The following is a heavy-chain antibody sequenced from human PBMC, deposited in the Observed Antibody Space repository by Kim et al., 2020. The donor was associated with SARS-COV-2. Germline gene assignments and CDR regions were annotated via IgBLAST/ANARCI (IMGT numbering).Heavy chain of an antibody. CDR3: ARHPLVVATISFDY. J-gene: IGHJ4*02. V-gene: IGHV4-39*01. Sequence: HPSLKSRVTISVDTSKNQFSLKLSSVTAADTAVYYCARHPLVVATISFDYWGQGTLVTVSS. D-gene: IGHD5-12*01.